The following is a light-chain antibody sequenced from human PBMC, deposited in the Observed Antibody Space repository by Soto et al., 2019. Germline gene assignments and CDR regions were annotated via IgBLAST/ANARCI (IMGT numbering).Light chain of an antibody. CDR2: GAS. CDR1: QSVSSTY. J-gene: IGKJ1*01. CDR3: QQYGSSPRT. Sequence: IVLTQSPGTLSLSPGERATLSCRASQSVSSTYLAWYQQKPGQAPRLLIYGASNRATGIPDRFSGSGSGXDXXXXISXLXPEDFAVYYCQQYGSSPRTFGQGTKVEIK. V-gene: IGKV3-20*01.